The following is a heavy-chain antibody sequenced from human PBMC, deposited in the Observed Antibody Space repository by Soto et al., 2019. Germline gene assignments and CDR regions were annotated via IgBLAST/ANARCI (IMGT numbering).Heavy chain of an antibody. CDR1: GFTFSSYA. D-gene: IGHD6-13*01. CDR2: ISYDGSNK. J-gene: IGHJ6*02. Sequence: GGSLRLSCAASGFTFSSYAMHWVRQAPGKGPEWVAVISYDGSNKYYADSVKGRFTISRDNSKNTLYLQMNSLRAEDTAVYYCARDRRIAAAGTLDVWGQGTTVTVSS. CDR3: ARDRRIAAAGTLDV. V-gene: IGHV3-30-3*01.